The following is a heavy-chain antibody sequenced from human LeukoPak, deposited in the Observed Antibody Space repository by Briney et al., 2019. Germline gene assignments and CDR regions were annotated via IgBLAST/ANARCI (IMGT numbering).Heavy chain of an antibody. D-gene: IGHD2-2*02. CDR1: GFTFSGYP. J-gene: IGHJ4*02. Sequence: GGSLGLSFTSSGFTFSGYPMLWVGQAPGKGLELVSPIVGGGASTFYPDSVRGRFIPPKDIPSNIVYLQMNSLRAEDTAVYYCAKGSRGYTNYYFDYWGQGTLVTVSS. CDR3: AKGSRGYTNYYFDY. V-gene: IGHV3-23*01. CDR2: IVGGGAST.